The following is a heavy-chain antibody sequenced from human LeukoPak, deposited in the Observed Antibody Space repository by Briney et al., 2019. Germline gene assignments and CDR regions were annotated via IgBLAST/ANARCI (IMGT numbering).Heavy chain of an antibody. CDR2: VYYSGST. Sequence: SETLSLTCTVSGGSIRSDFWSWIRQPPGKGLEWIGYVYYSGSTNYNPSLKSRVTISVDTSKNQFSLKLSSVTAADTAVYYCARESYYYMDVWGKGTTVTVSS. J-gene: IGHJ6*03. V-gene: IGHV4-59*01. CDR3: ARESYYYMDV. CDR1: GGSIRSDF.